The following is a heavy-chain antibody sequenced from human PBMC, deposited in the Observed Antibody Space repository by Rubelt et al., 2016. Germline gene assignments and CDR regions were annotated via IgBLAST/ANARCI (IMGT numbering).Heavy chain of an antibody. V-gene: IGHV1-2*02. CDR3: ARSIVVVVADAFDI. Sequence: MHWVRQAPGQGLEWMGWINPNSGGTNYAQKFQGRVTMTRDTSISTAYMEPSRLRSDDTAVYYCARSIVVVVADAFDIWGQGTMVTVSS. J-gene: IGHJ3*02. D-gene: IGHD2-15*01. CDR2: INPNSGGT.